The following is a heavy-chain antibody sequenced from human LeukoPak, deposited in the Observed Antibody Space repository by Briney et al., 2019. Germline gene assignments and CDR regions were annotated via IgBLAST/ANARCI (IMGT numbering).Heavy chain of an antibody. CDR2: ISGSGGST. J-gene: IGHJ4*02. CDR3: AKPFWSGDFDY. Sequence: PGGSLRLSCAASVFTFSSYAMSWVRQAPGKGLEWVTAISGSGGSTYYADSVKGRFTISRDNSKNTLYMQMNSLRAEDTAVYYCAKPFWSGDFDYWGQGTLVTVSS. V-gene: IGHV3-23*01. CDR1: VFTFSSYA. D-gene: IGHD3-3*01.